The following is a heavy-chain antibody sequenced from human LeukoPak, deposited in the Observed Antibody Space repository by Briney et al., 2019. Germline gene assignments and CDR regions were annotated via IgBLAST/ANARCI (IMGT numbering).Heavy chain of an antibody. CDR2: TRDKPNSYTT. CDR1: GFTFSDHY. J-gene: IGHJ6*03. CDR3: ARVTVTTGSYYYYMDV. V-gene: IGHV3-72*01. D-gene: IGHD4-17*01. Sequence: GGSLRLSCAASGFTFSDHYMDWVRQAPGKGLEWVGRTRDKPNSYTTEYAASVKGRFTISRDDSKNSLYLQMNSLKTEDTAVYYCARVTVTTGSYYYYMDVCGKGTTVTVSS.